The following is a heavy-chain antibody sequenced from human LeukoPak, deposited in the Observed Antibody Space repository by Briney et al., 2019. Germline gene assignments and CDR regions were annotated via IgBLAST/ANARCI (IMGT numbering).Heavy chain of an antibody. J-gene: IGHJ4*02. CDR2: IYYSGST. CDR1: GGPISSSSYY. V-gene: IGHV4-39*07. D-gene: IGHD2-21*02. CDR3: ARGGYCGGDCYFYY. Sequence: SETLSLTCTVSGGPISSSSYYWGWIRQPPGKGLEWIGSIYYSGSTFYNPSLKSRVTISVDTSKNQFSLKLSSVTAADTAVYYCARGGYCGGDCYFYYWGQGTLVTVSS.